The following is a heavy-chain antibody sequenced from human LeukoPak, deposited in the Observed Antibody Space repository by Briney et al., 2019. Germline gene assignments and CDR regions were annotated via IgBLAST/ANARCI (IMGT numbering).Heavy chain of an antibody. V-gene: IGHV4-4*07. CDR2: IYTSGST. CDR1: GGSISSYY. CDR3: ARGSGVGYGDYEGFDY. D-gene: IGHD4-17*01. J-gene: IGHJ4*02. Sequence: SSETLSLTCTVSGGSISSYYWSWIRQPAGKGLEWIGRIYTSGSTNYNPSLKSRVTMSVDTSKSQFSLKLSSVTAADTAVYYCARGSGVGYGDYEGFDYWGQGTLVTVSS.